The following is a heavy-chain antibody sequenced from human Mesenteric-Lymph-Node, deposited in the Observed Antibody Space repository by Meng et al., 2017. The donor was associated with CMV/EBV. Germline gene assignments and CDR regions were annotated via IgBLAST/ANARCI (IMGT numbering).Heavy chain of an antibody. Sequence: GSLRLSCAASGFTFSSYWMSWVRQAPGKGLEWVASISSGSNYIYYADSVRGRFTISRDNAKTSLELQMNSLRAEDTAMYYCARKWLAGGGAFDIWGQGTKVTVSS. V-gene: IGHV3-21*01. CDR3: ARKWLAGGGAFDI. CDR2: ISSGSNYI. D-gene: IGHD5-18*01. CDR1: GFTFSSYW. J-gene: IGHJ3*02.